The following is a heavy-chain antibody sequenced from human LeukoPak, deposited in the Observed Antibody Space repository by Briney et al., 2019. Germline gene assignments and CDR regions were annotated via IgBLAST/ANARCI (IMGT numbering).Heavy chain of an antibody. CDR3: AKDLGGSYYGDY. CDR2: ISSSSSYI. Sequence: GGSLRLSCAASGFTFSSYSMNWVRQAPGKGLEWVSSISSSSSYIYYADSVKGRFTISRDNSKNTLYLQMNSLRAEDTAVYYCAKDLGGSYYGDYWGQGTLVTVSS. D-gene: IGHD1-26*01. CDR1: GFTFSSYS. J-gene: IGHJ4*02. V-gene: IGHV3-21*01.